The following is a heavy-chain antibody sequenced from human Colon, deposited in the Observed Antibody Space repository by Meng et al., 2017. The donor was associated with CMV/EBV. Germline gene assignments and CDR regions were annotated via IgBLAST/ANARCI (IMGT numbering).Heavy chain of an antibody. CDR2: ISSSGSTI. V-gene: IGHV3-48*03. D-gene: IGHD3-3*01. Sequence: GGSLRLSCAASGFTFSSYEMNWVRQAPGKGLEWVSYISSSGSTIYYADSVKGRFTISRDNAKSSLYLEMTGLRGEDTAVYYCAREGPQTSDFWSNYYKPLDYWGQGTLVTVSS. CDR3: AREGPQTSDFWSNYYKPLDY. J-gene: IGHJ4*02. CDR1: GFTFSSYE.